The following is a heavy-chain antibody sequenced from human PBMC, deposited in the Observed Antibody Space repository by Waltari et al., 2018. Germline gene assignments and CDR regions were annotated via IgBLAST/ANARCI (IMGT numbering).Heavy chain of an antibody. CDR2: IKPDGSGE. Sequence: EVQLVESGGGLVQPGGSLRLSCAASRFTFSNFWMSWVRQTQRNGLEWVANIKPDGSGEYYMDSVKGRFIISRDNAKSSLFLQMNSLTAEDTAVYYCARDGYFYAMDVWGQGTTVTVSS. CDR3: ARDGYFYAMDV. J-gene: IGHJ6*02. CDR1: RFTFSNFW. V-gene: IGHV3-7*04.